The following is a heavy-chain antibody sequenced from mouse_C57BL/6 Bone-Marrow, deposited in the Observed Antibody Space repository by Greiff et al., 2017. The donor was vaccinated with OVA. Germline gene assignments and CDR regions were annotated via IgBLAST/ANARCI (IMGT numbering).Heavy chain of an antibody. V-gene: IGHV5-9*01. D-gene: IGHD1-1*01. CDR1: GFTFSSYT. J-gene: IGHJ2*01. Sequence: EVQLVASGGGLVKPGGSLKLSCAASGFTFSSYTMSWVRQTPEKRLEWVATISGGGGNTYYPDSVKGRFTISRDNAKNTLYLQMSSLRSEDTALYYCARLEYYGSFDYWGQGTTLTVSS. CDR3: ARLEYYGSFDY. CDR2: ISGGGGNT.